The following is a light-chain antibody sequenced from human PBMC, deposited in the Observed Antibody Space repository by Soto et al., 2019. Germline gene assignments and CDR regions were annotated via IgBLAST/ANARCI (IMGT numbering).Light chain of an antibody. J-gene: IGKJ3*01. CDR1: QAIRNS. CDR2: AAC. CDR3: QKYFSAPFT. Sequence: DIQMTQSPSSLSASVGDRVTITCRASQAIRNSLAWYQQKPGKVPSLLIYAACTLQPGVPSRFSGSGSGTDFTLTISSLQPEDVATYYCQKYFSAPFTFGPGTKRRIK. V-gene: IGKV1-27*01.